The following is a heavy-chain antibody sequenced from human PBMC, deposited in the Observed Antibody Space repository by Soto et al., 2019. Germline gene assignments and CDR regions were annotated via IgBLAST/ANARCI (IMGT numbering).Heavy chain of an antibody. CDR3: ARLSIVQAAITEIDT. CDR2: IYYSGNT. D-gene: IGHD3-10*01. Sequence: SVTLSLTCTVWSVSIGSSPCYWGWVCQPPGKGLEWIGSIYYSGNTYYNPPLKSRVTISVDRSKNQFPLKLSSVTAAHTAVYYFARLSIVQAAITEIDTWGQGTLLTISS. V-gene: IGHV4-39*01. CDR1: SVSIGSSPCY. J-gene: IGHJ5*01.